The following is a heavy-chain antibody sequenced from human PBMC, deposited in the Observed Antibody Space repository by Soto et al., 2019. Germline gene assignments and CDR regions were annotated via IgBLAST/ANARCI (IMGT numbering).Heavy chain of an antibody. J-gene: IGHJ4*02. D-gene: IGHD3-16*01. CDR2: IYYSGST. CDR3: ARLSNPWGNSVMDY. V-gene: IGHV4-31*03. Sequence: QVQLQESGPGLVKPSQTLSLTCTVSGGSISSGGYYWSWIRQHPGKGLEWIGYIYYSGSTYYNPSLKCRVTISVDTSKNQFSLKLSSVTAADTAVYYCARLSNPWGNSVMDYWGQGTLVTVSS. CDR1: GGSISSGGYY.